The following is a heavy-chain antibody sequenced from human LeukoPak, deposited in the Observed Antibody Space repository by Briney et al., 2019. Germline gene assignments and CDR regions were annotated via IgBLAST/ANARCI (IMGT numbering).Heavy chain of an antibody. CDR2: IIPIFGTA. J-gene: IGHJ5*02. Sequence: ASVKVSCKASGGTFSSYAISCVRQAPGQGLEWMGGIIPIFGTANYAQKFQGRVTITADESTSTAYMELSSLRSEDTAVYYCARDSGYDSNWFDPWGQGTLVTVSS. V-gene: IGHV1-69*13. CDR3: ARDSGYDSNWFDP. CDR1: GGTFSSYA. D-gene: IGHD5-12*01.